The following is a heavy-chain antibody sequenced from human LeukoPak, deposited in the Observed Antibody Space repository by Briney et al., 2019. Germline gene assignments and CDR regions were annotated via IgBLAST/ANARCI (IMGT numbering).Heavy chain of an antibody. V-gene: IGHV5-51*01. Sequence: KVSCKASGYTFTSYGISWVRQAPGQGLEWMGIIYPGDSDTRYSPSFQGQVTISADKSISTAYLQWSSLKASDTAMYYCARLGGMPYYFDYWGQGTLVTVSS. J-gene: IGHJ4*02. CDR2: IYPGDSDT. CDR1: GYTFTSYG. D-gene: IGHD3-3*01. CDR3: ARLGGMPYYFDY.